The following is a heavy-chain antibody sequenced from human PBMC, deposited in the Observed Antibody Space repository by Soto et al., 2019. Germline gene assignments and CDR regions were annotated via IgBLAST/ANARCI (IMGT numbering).Heavy chain of an antibody. CDR3: ARDSDHCTGGSCYGNFDV. Sequence: QVQLQESGPGLVKPSQTLSLTCTVSGGCISSGTYYWTWVRQRPGEGLEWIGFISHSGRTYYNRCLYSRGAISVDTSANQFSLRLSSVTAADTAVYFCARDSDHCTGGSCYGNFDVWGQGTLVTVSS. CDR2: ISHSGRT. J-gene: IGHJ4*02. D-gene: IGHD2-15*01. CDR1: GGCISSGTYY. V-gene: IGHV4-31*03.